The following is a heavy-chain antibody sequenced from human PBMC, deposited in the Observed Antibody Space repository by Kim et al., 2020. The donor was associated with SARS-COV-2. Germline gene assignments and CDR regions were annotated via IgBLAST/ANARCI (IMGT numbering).Heavy chain of an antibody. CDR2: TT. V-gene: IGHV3-11*04. D-gene: IGHD5-12*01. CDR3: ARKYSGSDY. Sequence: TTYEADSVKGRFTISRDNAKNSLYLQMNSLRAEDTAMYYCARKYSGSDYWGQGTQVIVSS. J-gene: IGHJ4*02.